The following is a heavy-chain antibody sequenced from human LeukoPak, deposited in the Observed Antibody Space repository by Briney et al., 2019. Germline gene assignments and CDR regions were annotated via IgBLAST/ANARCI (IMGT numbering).Heavy chain of an antibody. CDR1: GFTCSSNG. Sequence: GGSQRLYCEAAGFTCSSNGMIWVHQAPGKGLEWVANIKQDGSEKYYVDSVKGRFIISRDNAKNSLYLQMNSLRAEDTAVYYCARNSYGSGYFDYWGQGTLVTVSS. J-gene: IGHJ4*02. CDR3: ARNSYGSGYFDY. CDR2: IKQDGSEK. V-gene: IGHV3-7*01. D-gene: IGHD3-10*01.